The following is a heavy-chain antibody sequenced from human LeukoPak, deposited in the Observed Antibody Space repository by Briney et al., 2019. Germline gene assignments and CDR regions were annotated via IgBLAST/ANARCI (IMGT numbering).Heavy chain of an antibody. V-gene: IGHV3-30*18. CDR2: ISHDGSKK. Sequence: GGSLRLSCVASGFAFRTYWMSWVRQAPGKGLECVAVISHDGSKKYYADFVKGRFTISRDNSKNALYLHMNSLIPEDTAVYFCAKDWKFYYVSGSFFPDNWGQGTLVTVSS. CDR3: AKDWKFYYVSGSFFPDN. J-gene: IGHJ4*02. CDR1: GFAFRTYW. D-gene: IGHD3-10*01.